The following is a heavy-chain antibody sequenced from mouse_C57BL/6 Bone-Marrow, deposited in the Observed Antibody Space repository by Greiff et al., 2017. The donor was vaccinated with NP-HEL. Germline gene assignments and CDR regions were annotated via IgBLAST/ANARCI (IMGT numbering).Heavy chain of an antibody. Sequence: EVQLQQSGPGLVKPSQSLSLTCSVTGYSITSGYYWNWIRQFPGNKLEWMGYISYDGSNNYNPSLKNRISITRDTSKNQFFLKLNSVTTEDTATYYCARRFYYGYDWFAYWGQGTLVTVSA. CDR2: ISYDGSN. J-gene: IGHJ3*01. V-gene: IGHV3-6*01. CDR3: ARRFYYGYDWFAY. CDR1: GYSITSGYY. D-gene: IGHD2-2*01.